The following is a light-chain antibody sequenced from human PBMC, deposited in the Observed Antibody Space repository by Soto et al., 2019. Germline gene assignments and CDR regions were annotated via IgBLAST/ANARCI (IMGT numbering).Light chain of an antibody. CDR1: TSDIGGYNY. V-gene: IGLV2-14*03. CDR3: SSYTSSSTLV. Sequence: QSALTQPASVSGSPGQSITMSCTGTTSDIGGYNYVSWYQHHPGKAPKLMIYDVSNRPSGVSTRFSGSKSGNTASLTISGLQAEDEADYYCSSYTSSSTLVFGGGTKLTVL. J-gene: IGLJ2*01. CDR2: DVS.